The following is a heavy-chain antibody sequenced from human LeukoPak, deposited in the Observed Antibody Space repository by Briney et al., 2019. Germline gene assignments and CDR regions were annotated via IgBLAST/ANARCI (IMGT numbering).Heavy chain of an antibody. CDR1: GFTFSSYA. D-gene: IGHD5-18*01. J-gene: IGHJ3*02. CDR2: ISYDGSNK. V-gene: IGHV3-30-3*01. CDR3: ARDRRTAMVTSDAFDI. Sequence: GGSLRPSCAASGFTFSSYAMHWVRQAPGKGLEWVAAISYDGSNKYYADSVKGRFTISRDNSKNTLYLQMNSLRAEDTAVYYCARDRRTAMVTSDAFDIWGQGTMVTVSS.